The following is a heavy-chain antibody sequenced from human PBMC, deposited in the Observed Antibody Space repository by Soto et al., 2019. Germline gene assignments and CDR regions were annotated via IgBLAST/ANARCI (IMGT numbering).Heavy chain of an antibody. J-gene: IGHJ4*02. Sequence: QLQLQESGSGLVKPSQTLSLTCAVSGGSISSGGYSWSWLRQPPGKGLEWIGYIDHSGSTYYNPSLKSLVTISVDRSKTQFSLKLSSVTAADTAVYYCARGGKTVTTFDYWGQGTLVTVSS. V-gene: IGHV4-30-2*01. CDR2: IDHSGST. CDR1: GGSISSGGYS. CDR3: ARGGKTVTTFDY. D-gene: IGHD4-17*01.